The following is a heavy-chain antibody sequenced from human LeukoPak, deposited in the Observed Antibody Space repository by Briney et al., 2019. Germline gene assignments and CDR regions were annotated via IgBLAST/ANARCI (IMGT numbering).Heavy chain of an antibody. CDR1: GGSISSGDYY. D-gene: IGHD2-2*01. J-gene: IGHJ4*02. CDR2: IYYSGNT. V-gene: IGHV4-30-4*08. CDR3: ASRYCSSTSCYLDY. Sequence: SETLSLTCTVSGGSISSGDYYWSWIRQPPGKGLEWIGYIYYSGNTYYNPSLNSRVTISVDTSKNQFSLKLSSVTAADTAVYYCASRYCSSTSCYLDYWGQGTLVTVSS.